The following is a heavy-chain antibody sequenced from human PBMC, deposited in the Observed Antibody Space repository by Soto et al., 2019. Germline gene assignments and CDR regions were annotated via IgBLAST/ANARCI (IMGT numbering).Heavy chain of an antibody. CDR2: ISSSSSYI. D-gene: IGHD2-15*01. CDR1: GFTFSNYS. Sequence: PGGSLRLSCAASGFTFSNYSMNWVRQAPGKGLEWVSSISSSSSYIYYADSVKGRFTISRDNAKNSLYLQMNSLRAEDTAVYYCARDDCSGGSCYDAFDIWGQGTMVTVSS. V-gene: IGHV3-21*01. J-gene: IGHJ3*02. CDR3: ARDDCSGGSCYDAFDI.